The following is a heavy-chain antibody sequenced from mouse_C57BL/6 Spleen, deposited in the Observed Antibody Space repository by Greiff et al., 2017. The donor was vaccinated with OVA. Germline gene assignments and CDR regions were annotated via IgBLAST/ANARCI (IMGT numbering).Heavy chain of an antibody. D-gene: IGHD2-4*01. Sequence: QVQLKESGPELVKPGASVKISCKASGYAFSSSWLNWVKQRPGKGLEWIGRIYPGDGDTNYNGKFKGKATLTADKSSSTAYMQLSSLTSEDSAVYFCARRVYDYDVGAMDYWGQGTSVTVSS. J-gene: IGHJ4*01. CDR1: GYAFSSSW. CDR3: ARRVYDYDVGAMDY. CDR2: IYPGDGDT. V-gene: IGHV1-82*01.